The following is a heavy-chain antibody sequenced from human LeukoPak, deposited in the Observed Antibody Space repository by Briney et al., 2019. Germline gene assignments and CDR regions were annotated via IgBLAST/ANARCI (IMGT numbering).Heavy chain of an antibody. CDR2: INHSGST. CDR3: ARGDYDSSGYQGH. V-gene: IGHV4-34*01. Sequence: SETLSLTCAVYGGSFSGYYWSWIRQPPGKGLEWIGEINHSGSTNYNPSLKSRVTISVDTSKNQFSLKLSSVTAADTAVYYCARGDYDSSGYQGHWGQGTLVTVSS. J-gene: IGHJ4*02. CDR1: GGSFSGYY. D-gene: IGHD3-22*01.